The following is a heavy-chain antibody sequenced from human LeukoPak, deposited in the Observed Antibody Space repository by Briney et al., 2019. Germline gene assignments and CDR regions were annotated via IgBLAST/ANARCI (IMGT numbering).Heavy chain of an antibody. J-gene: IGHJ4*02. CDR3: AKDAAAGTRPYYSDY. V-gene: IGHV3-23*01. Sequence: GGSLRLSCAASGFTFSSYAMSWVRQAPGKGLEWVSAISDSGGSTYYADSVKGRFTISRDNSKNTLYLQMNSLRAEDTAVYYCAKDAAAGTRPYYSDYWGQGTLVTVSS. D-gene: IGHD6-13*01. CDR1: GFTFSSYA. CDR2: ISDSGGST.